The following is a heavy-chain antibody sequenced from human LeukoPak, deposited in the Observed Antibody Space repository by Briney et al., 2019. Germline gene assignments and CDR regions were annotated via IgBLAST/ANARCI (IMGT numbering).Heavy chain of an antibody. CDR2: IRYDGSNK. Sequence: GGSLRLSCAASGFTFSSYGMHWVRQAPGKVLEWVAFIRYDGSNKYYADSVKGRFTISRDNSKNTLYLQMNSLRAEDTAVYYCVKDYCSSTSCNSNYFDYWGQGTLVSVSS. CDR3: VKDYCSSTSCNSNYFDY. J-gene: IGHJ4*02. V-gene: IGHV3-30*02. CDR1: GFTFSSYG. D-gene: IGHD2-2*01.